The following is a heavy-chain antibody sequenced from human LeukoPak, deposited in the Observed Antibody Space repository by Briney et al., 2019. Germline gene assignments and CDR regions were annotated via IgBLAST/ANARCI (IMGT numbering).Heavy chain of an antibody. CDR1: GFTFSSYG. CDR2: ISYDGSNK. J-gene: IGHJ4*02. V-gene: IGHV3-30*18. CDR3: AKDSYDYVWGSYRSSYFDS. Sequence: PGGSLRLSCAASGFTFSSYGMHWVRQAPGKGLEWVAVISYDGSNKYYADSVKGRFTISRDNSKNTLYLQMNSLRAEDTAVYYCAKDSYDYVWGSYRSSYFDSWGQGTLVTVSS. D-gene: IGHD3-16*02.